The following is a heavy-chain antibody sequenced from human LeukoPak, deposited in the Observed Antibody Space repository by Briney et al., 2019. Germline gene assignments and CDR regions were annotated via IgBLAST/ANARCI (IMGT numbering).Heavy chain of an antibody. CDR3: ARDPHIVVVPAAIGGWFDP. D-gene: IGHD2-2*02. CDR2: INPNSGGT. CDR1: GYTFTDYY. V-gene: IGHV1-2*06. J-gene: IGHJ5*02. Sequence: ASVKVSCKASGYTFTDYYIHWVRQAPGQGLEWMGRINPNSGGTNYAQKFQGRVTMTRDTSISTTYMELSRLRSDDTAVYYCARDPHIVVVPAAIGGWFDPWGQGTLVTVSS.